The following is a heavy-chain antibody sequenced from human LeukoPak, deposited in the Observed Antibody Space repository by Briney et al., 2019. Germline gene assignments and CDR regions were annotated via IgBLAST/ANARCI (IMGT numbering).Heavy chain of an antibody. CDR1: GYTFTGYY. CDR2: MNPNSGNT. Sequence: ASVKASCKASGYTFTGYYMHWVRQATGQGLEWMGWMNPNSGNTGNAQKFQGRVTMTRNTSISTAYMELSSLRSEDTAVYYCSTVGRYPGAFDIWGQGTMVTVSS. J-gene: IGHJ3*02. V-gene: IGHV1-8*02. D-gene: IGHD3-9*01. CDR3: STVGRYPGAFDI.